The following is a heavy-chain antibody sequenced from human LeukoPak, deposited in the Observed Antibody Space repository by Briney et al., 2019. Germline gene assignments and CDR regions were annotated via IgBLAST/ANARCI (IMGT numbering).Heavy chain of an antibody. CDR3: ARALPDSSGWTDFDY. D-gene: IGHD6-19*01. Sequence: SETLSLTCTVSGGSISSYYWSWIRQPPGKGLEWIGYIYYSGSTNYNPSLKSRVTISVDTSKNQFSLKLSSVTAADTAVYYCARALPDSSGWTDFDYRGQGTLVTVSS. J-gene: IGHJ4*02. CDR2: IYYSGST. V-gene: IGHV4-59*01. CDR1: GGSISSYY.